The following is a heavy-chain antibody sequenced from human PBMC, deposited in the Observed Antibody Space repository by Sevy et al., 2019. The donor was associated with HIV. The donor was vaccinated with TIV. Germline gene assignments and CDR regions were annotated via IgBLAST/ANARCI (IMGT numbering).Heavy chain of an antibody. CDR1: GGSVSSGSYY. D-gene: IGHD2-2*01. Sequence: SEILSLTCTVSGGSVSSGSYYWSWIRQPPGKGLEWIGYIYYSGSTNYNPSLKSRVTISVDTSKNQFSLKLSSVTAADTAVYYCARDKKKVGSTSWGFDYWGQGTLVTVSS. V-gene: IGHV4-61*01. CDR3: ARDKKKVGSTSWGFDY. CDR2: IYYSGST. J-gene: IGHJ4*02.